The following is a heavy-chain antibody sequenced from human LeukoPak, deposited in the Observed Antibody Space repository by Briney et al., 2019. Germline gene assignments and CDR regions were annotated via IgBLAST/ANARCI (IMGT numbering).Heavy chain of an antibody. CDR1: GDSLSSGYYY. V-gene: IGHV4-31*03. CDR2: IYYNGDT. Sequence: PSETLSLTCTVSGDSLSSGYYYWSWIRQPPGKGLEWIGYIYYNGDTYYNPSLKSRVTISVDTSKNQFSLKLSSVTAADTAVYYCARGRGLYDSSGYYLDAFDIWGQGTMVTVSS. J-gene: IGHJ3*02. CDR3: ARGRGLYDSSGYYLDAFDI. D-gene: IGHD3-22*01.